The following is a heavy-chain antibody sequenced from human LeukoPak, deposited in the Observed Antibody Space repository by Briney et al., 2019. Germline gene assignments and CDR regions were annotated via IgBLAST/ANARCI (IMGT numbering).Heavy chain of an antibody. V-gene: IGHV3-66*01. CDR3: VSEAYCGGDCYPPY. CDR1: GLTVSSSY. Sequence: GGSLRLSCAASGLTVSSSYMSWVRQAPGKGLEWVSVVYSGGSTYYADSVKGRFTISRDNSKNTLYLQMNSLRAEDTAVYYCVSEAYCGGDCYPPYWGQGTLVTVSS. CDR2: VYSGGST. J-gene: IGHJ4*02. D-gene: IGHD2-21*02.